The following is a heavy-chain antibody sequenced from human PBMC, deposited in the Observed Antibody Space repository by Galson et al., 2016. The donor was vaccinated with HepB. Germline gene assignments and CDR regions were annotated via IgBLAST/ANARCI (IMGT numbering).Heavy chain of an antibody. D-gene: IGHD1-26*01. Sequence: SVKVSCKASGYTFTTYAMHWVRQAPGQRLEWMGWINTVNGTTKYSQNFQGRVTITRDTSASTAYMELSSLRSEDTAVYYCARDPGGSSTRFDSWGQGTLVTVSS. J-gene: IGHJ4*02. CDR3: ARDPGGSSTRFDS. V-gene: IGHV1-3*04. CDR2: INTVNGTT. CDR1: GYTFTTYA.